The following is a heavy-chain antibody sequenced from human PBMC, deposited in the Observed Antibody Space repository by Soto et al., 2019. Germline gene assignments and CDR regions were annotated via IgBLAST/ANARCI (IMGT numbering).Heavy chain of an antibody. Sequence: LSLTCTVSGGSVSSGSYYWSWIRQPPGKGLEWIGYIYYSGSTNYNPSLKSRVTIPVDTSKSQFSLKLSSVTAADTAVYYCASSGPTAVAGGNYYFDYWGQGTLVTVSS. J-gene: IGHJ4*02. V-gene: IGHV4-61*01. CDR3: ASSGPTAVAGGNYYFDY. CDR1: GGSVSSGSYY. CDR2: IYYSGST. D-gene: IGHD6-19*01.